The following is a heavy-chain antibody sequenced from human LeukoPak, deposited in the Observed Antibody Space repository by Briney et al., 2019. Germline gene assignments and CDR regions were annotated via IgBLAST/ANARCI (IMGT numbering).Heavy chain of an antibody. J-gene: IGHJ3*02. CDR3: AKDMWRYSSSFDAFDI. Sequence: SLRLSCAASGFTFDDYAMHWVRQAPGKGLEWVSGISWNSGSIGYADSVKGRFTISRDNAKNSLYLQMNSLRAEDTALYYCAKDMWRYSSSFDAFDIWGQGTMVTVSS. CDR1: GFTFDDYA. CDR2: ISWNSGSI. D-gene: IGHD6-13*01. V-gene: IGHV3-9*01.